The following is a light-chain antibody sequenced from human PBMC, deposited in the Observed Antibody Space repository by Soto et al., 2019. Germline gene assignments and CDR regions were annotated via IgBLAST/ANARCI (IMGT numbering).Light chain of an antibody. V-gene: IGLV2-11*01. Sequence: QSALTQPRSVSGSPGQSVTISCTGTSSDVGGYNYVSWYQQHPGKAPKLMIYTVTKRPSGVPDRFSGAKSDNTDSPTISGLQADDEADYYCCSYAGSSSYVFGTGTKLTVL. CDR1: SSDVGGYNY. CDR3: CSYAGSSSYV. J-gene: IGLJ1*01. CDR2: TVT.